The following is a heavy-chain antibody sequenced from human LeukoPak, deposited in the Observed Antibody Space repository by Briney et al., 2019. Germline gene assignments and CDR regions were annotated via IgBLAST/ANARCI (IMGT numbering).Heavy chain of an antibody. CDR1: GFTFSSYA. V-gene: IGHV3-23*01. D-gene: IGHD6-19*01. CDR2: ISGSGYST. CDR3: ARDLGYSSGHPFDY. J-gene: IGHJ4*02. Sequence: GGSLRLSCAASGFTFSSYAMSWVRQAPGKGLEWVSAISGSGYSTYFVDSVKGRFTISRDNSKNTLYLQMNSLRAEDTAVYYCARDLGYSSGHPFDYWGQGTLVTVSS.